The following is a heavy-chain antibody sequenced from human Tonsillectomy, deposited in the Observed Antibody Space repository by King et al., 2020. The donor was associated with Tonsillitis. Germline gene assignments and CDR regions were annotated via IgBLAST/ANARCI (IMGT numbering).Heavy chain of an antibody. V-gene: IGHV4-30-4*01. D-gene: IGHD2-2*01. CDR1: GGSISSGDYY. Sequence: QLQESGPGLVKPSQTLSLTCTVSGGSISSGDYYWSWFRQSPGKGLEWIGYIYYSGSTYYNPSLESRVTISVDTSRNQFSLKLSSVTAADTAVYYCAREIGYQLVWDVWGQGTTVTVSS. CDR2: IYYSGST. J-gene: IGHJ6*02. CDR3: AREIGYQLVWDV.